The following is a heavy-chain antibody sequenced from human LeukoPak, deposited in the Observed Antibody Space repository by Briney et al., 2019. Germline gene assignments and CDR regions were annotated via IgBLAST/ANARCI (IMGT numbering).Heavy chain of an antibody. V-gene: IGHV1-18*01. Sequence: GASVKVSCKASGYTFTSYGISWVRQAPGQGLEWMGWISAYNGNTNYAQKLQGRVTMTTDTSTSTAYMELRSLRSDDTAVYYCARDRWVWDTAMAARYYYYMDVWGKGTTVAVSS. CDR3: ARDRWVWDTAMAARYYYYMDV. CDR1: GYTFTSYG. CDR2: ISAYNGNT. J-gene: IGHJ6*03. D-gene: IGHD5-18*01.